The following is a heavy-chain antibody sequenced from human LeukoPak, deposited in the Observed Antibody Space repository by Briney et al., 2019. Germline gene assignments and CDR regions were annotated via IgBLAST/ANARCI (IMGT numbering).Heavy chain of an antibody. J-gene: IGHJ6*02. CDR1: GGSFSGYV. V-gene: IGHV4-34*01. Sequence: SETLSLTCAVYGGSFSGYVWNWIRQPPGKGPEWIGEINHSGSTNYNPSLKSRVTISVDTSKNQFSLKLRSVTAADTAVYYCATSNSGSNRYGMDVWGQGITVTASS. D-gene: IGHD1-26*01. CDR3: ATSNSGSNRYGMDV. CDR2: INHSGST.